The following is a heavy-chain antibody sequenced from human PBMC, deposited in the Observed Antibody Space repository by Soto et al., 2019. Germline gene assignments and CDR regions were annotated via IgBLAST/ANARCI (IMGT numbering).Heavy chain of an antibody. CDR3: ARDDAAVAGFFDY. CDR2: IYAGGST. D-gene: IGHD6-13*01. Sequence: EVQLVESGGALVQPGGSLRLSCAASGFIVSTNYMSWVRQAPGKGLEWVSTIYAGGSTYCADSVKGRFTISRHDSKNTLYLQMKSLRPEDTAVYYCARDDAAVAGFFDYWGQGTLVTVSS. V-gene: IGHV3-53*04. CDR1: GFIVSTNY. J-gene: IGHJ4*02.